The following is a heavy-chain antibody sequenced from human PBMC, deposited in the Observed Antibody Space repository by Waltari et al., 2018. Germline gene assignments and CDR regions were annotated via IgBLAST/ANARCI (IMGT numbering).Heavy chain of an antibody. CDR1: DDSMRDSFW. J-gene: IGHJ4*02. V-gene: IGHV4-4*02. Sequence: QLLLQESGPGLVKPSGTLSLPCAVYDDSMRDSFWWSWVRQAPGKGLEWIGQVHPSGRTNYNPSFASRVTISLDTSINQFSLKLTSAAAADTAVYYCARDRGRGLYLESWGQGALITVSP. CDR2: VHPSGRT. D-gene: IGHD2-15*01. CDR3: ARDRGRGLYLES.